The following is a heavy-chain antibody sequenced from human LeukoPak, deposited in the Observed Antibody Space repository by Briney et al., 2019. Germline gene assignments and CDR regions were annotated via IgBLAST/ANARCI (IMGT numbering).Heavy chain of an antibody. CDR2: INPSGGST. V-gene: IGHV1-46*01. Sequence: ASVKVSCKASGYTFTSYYMHWVRQAPGQGLEWMGIINPSGGSTSYAQKFQGRVTMTRDTSTSTVYMELSSLRSEDTAVYYCARTVSWSSGHPEEYLDYWGQGTLVTVSS. CDR1: GYTFTSYY. D-gene: IGHD6-19*01. J-gene: IGHJ4*02. CDR3: ARTVSWSSGHPEEYLDY.